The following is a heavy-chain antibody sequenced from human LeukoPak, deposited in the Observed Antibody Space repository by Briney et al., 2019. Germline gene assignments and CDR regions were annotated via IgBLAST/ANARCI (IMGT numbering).Heavy chain of an antibody. CDR2: IWSDGTHK. Sequence: PGRSLTLSCAASGFTFNTYGMHWVRQAPGKGLEWVAVIWSDGTHKYYSDSVKGRFTISRDNSKNTLYLEMNSLRVEDTAVYYCAKSNSESQTTVGNWGQGTLVTVSS. V-gene: IGHV3-33*06. CDR1: GFTFNTYG. D-gene: IGHD1-26*01. J-gene: IGHJ4*02. CDR3: AKSNSESQTTVGN.